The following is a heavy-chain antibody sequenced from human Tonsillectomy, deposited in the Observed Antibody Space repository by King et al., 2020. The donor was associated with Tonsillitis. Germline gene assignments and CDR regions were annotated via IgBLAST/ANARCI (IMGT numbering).Heavy chain of an antibody. J-gene: IGHJ4*02. V-gene: IGHV4-39*01. Sequence: LQLQESGPGLVKPSETLSLTCTVSGGSISSSAYFWDWIRQPPGKGLEWIGSVYYSGSTYYNPSLKSRVTISVDTSKSQFSLKLRSVTAADTAEYSCARGGSLRYFDYWGQGTLVTVSS. CDR3: ARGGSLRYFDY. CDR2: VYYSGST. CDR1: GGSISSSAYF. D-gene: IGHD5/OR15-5a*01.